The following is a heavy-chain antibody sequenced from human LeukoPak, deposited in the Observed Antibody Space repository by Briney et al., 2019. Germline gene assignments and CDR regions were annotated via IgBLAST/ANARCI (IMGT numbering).Heavy chain of an antibody. Sequence: GGSLRLSCSVSGFTFSDYAMHWVRQAPGKGLEYVSAITNNGGSTYYADSAKGRFSVSRDDSKNTVYLQLSSLRPDDTAVYYCVKGRIYCCYPSLDYWGQGTLVTVSS. J-gene: IGHJ4*02. CDR3: VKGRIYCCYPSLDY. CDR2: ITNNGGST. V-gene: IGHV3-64D*06. D-gene: IGHD2-2*01. CDR1: GFTFSDYA.